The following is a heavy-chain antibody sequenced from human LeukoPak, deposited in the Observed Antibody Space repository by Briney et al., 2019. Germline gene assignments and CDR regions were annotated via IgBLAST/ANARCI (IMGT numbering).Heavy chain of an antibody. CDR2: INSDVSST. D-gene: IGHD3-3*01. V-gene: IGHV3-74*01. Sequence: PGGSLRLSCAASGFTFSSYWMHWVRQAPGKGLGWVSRINSDVSSTSYADSVKGRFTISRDNAKNTLYLQMNSLRAEDTAVYYCARVPSQTYYDFWSGSRHAFDIWGQRTMVTVSS. J-gene: IGHJ3*02. CDR3: ARVPSQTYYDFWSGSRHAFDI. CDR1: GFTFSSYW.